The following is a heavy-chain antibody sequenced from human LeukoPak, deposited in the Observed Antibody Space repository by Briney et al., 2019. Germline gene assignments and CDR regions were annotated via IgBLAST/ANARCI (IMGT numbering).Heavy chain of an antibody. CDR3: ARAQTTGFGESIDY. CDR1: GYTFTSYG. CDR2: ISVYNGNT. D-gene: IGHD3-10*01. Sequence: AASVKVSCKASGYTFTSYGVSWVRQAPGQGLEWMGWISVYNGNTIYAEKLQGRVTVTTDTSTTTAYMELRSLRSDDTAVYYCARAQTTGFGESIDYWGQGTLVTVSS. J-gene: IGHJ4*02. V-gene: IGHV1-18*01.